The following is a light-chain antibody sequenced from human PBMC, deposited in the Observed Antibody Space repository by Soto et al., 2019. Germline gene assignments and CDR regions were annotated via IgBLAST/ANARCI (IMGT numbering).Light chain of an antibody. J-gene: IGKJ5*01. Sequence: EIVMKQSPATLSVSPGDRVTLSCRASQSISRNLAWYQQRPGQAPRLLIYGASTRATGIPAWFSGSGSGTEFTLTISSLQSEDFAVYYCQQYNNWPFITFGQGTRLEIK. CDR3: QQYNNWPFIT. V-gene: IGKV3-15*01. CDR2: GAS. CDR1: QSISRN.